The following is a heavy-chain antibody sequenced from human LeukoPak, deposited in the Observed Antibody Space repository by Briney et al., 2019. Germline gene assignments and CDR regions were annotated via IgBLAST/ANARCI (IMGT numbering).Heavy chain of an antibody. CDR1: GFTFNNYA. V-gene: IGHV3-30*04. D-gene: IGHD2-2*01. CDR3: ATDPLVVPGPMYYDY. Sequence: WGSLRLSCAASGFTFNNYAIRRVRQAPGKGLEWVAVISSDGGNKYYADSVKGRFTISRDNSKTTLYLQMNSLRAEDTAVYYCATDPLVVPGPMYYDYWGQGSLVTVSS. J-gene: IGHJ4*02. CDR2: ISSDGGNK.